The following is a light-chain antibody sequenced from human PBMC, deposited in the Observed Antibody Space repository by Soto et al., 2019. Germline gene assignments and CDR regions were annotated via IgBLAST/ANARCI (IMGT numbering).Light chain of an antibody. CDR1: QSVPSNY. CDR3: HQHDRSAIFT. CDR2: GAS. V-gene: IGKV3-20*01. Sequence: EIVLTQSPGTLSLSPGERTTLSYRASQSVPSNYLACYQQRPSQTPRLLIYGASTRAAVVPDRFRCSGSGTAFTLTINRLEPEDFSVFYCHQHDRSAIFTFGPGTTVDIK. J-gene: IGKJ3*01.